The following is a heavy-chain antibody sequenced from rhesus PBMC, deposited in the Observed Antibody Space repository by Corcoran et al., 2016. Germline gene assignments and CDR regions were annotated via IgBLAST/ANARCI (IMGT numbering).Heavy chain of an antibody. V-gene: IGHV4-122*02. CDR2: ITDSGST. CDR3: ARVTGYTRGWDGAYGLDA. CDR1: GGSISSGYYY. D-gene: IGHD6-31*01. Sequence: QVQLQESGPGLVKPSETLSLTCAVSGGSISSGYYYWGWIRQPPGKGREWIGYITDSGSTNYNTSLKSRVTISKDTTKNQYSLNLTSVTAADTAVDYCARVTGYTRGWDGAYGLDAWGQGGVVIVAS. J-gene: IGHJ6*01.